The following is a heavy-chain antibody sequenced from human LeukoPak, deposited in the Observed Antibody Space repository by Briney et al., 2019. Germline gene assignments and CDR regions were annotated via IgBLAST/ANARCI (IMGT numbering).Heavy chain of an antibody. D-gene: IGHD6-19*01. CDR3: VKSSAVSSDY. CDR1: GFTFDDYA. J-gene: IGHJ4*02. V-gene: IGHV3-64D*06. Sequence: PGGSLRLSCAASGFTFDDYAMHWVRQAPGKGLEYVSAISSNGGSTYYADSVKGRFTISRDNSKNTLYLQMSSLRAEDTAVYYCVKSSAVSSDYWGQGTLVTVSS. CDR2: ISSNGGST.